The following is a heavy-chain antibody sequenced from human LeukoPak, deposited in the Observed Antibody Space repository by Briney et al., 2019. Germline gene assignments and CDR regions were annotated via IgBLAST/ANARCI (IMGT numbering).Heavy chain of an antibody. CDR2: ISGSGGST. Sequence: GGSLRLSCAASGFTFSSYAMSWVRQAPGKGLEWVSAISGSGGSTYYADSVKGRFTISRDNSKNTLYLQMNSLRAEDTAVYYCARDGIQLWFSPIDYWGQGTLVTVSS. D-gene: IGHD5-18*01. J-gene: IGHJ4*02. CDR1: GFTFSSYA. CDR3: ARDGIQLWFSPIDY. V-gene: IGHV3-23*01.